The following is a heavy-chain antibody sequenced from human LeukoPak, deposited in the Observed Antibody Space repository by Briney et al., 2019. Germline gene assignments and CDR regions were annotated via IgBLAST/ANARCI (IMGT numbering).Heavy chain of an antibody. V-gene: IGHV4-59*01. Sequence: PSETLSLTRTVSGGSISSYYWSWIRQPPGKGLEWIGYIYYSGSTNYNPSLKSRVTISVDTSKNQFSLKLSSVTAADTAVYYCASASLRYFDWFLVDYWGQGTLVTVSS. CDR1: GGSISSYY. D-gene: IGHD3-9*01. CDR3: ASASLRYFDWFLVDY. J-gene: IGHJ4*02. CDR2: IYYSGST.